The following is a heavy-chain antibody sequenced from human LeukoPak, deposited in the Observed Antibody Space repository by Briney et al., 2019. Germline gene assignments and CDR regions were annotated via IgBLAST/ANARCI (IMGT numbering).Heavy chain of an antibody. CDR3: ARGGVNIVVVPAAIRDYYYMDV. V-gene: IGHV1-18*01. Sequence: ASVKVSCKASGYTFTSYGISWVRQAPGQGLEWMGWISAYNGNTNYAQKLQGRVTMTTDTSTSTAYMELRSLRSDDTAVYYCARGGVNIVVVPAAIRDYYYMDVWGKGTTVTVSS. CDR2: ISAYNGNT. CDR1: GYTFTSYG. J-gene: IGHJ6*03. D-gene: IGHD2-2*01.